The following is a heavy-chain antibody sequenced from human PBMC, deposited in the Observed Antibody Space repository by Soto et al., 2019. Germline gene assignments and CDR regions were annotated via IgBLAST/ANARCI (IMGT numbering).Heavy chain of an antibody. CDR3: ARGLSDGFITYFDFYVMDV. D-gene: IGHD3-22*01. V-gene: IGHV1-69*06. CDR1: GGTFNRHG. J-gene: IGHJ6*02. Sequence: QVQLVQSGAEMKRPGSSVQVSCKASGGTFNRHGISWVRQAPGQGLEWMGGTIPVFGTPKYAQEFKGTVTGNVNKSTSTAYMELSSLRSEDTAVYYCARGLSDGFITYFDFYVMDVWGQGTAVTVSS. CDR2: TIPVFGTP.